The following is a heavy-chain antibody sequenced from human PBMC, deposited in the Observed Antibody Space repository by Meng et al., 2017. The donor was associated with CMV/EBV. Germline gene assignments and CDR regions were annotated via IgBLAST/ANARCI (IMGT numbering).Heavy chain of an antibody. V-gene: IGHV1-2*02. CDR1: GYTFTGYY. Sequence: ASVKVSCKASGYTFTGYYMHWVRQAPGQGLEWMGWINPNSGGTNYAQKFQGRVTMTRDTSISTAYMELSRPRSDDTAVYYCARGLVPAARGGMDVWGQGTTVTVSS. J-gene: IGHJ6*02. D-gene: IGHD2-2*01. CDR3: ARGLVPAARGGMDV. CDR2: INPNSGGT.